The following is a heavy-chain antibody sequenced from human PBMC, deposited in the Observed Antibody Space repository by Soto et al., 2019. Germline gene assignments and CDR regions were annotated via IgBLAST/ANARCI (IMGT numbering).Heavy chain of an antibody. V-gene: IGHV3-30*18. D-gene: IGHD3-9*01. J-gene: IGHJ4*02. Sequence: PGGSLRLSCAASGFTFSSYGMHWVRQAPGKGLEWVAVISYDGSNKYYADSVKGRFTISRDNSKNTLYLQMNSLRAEDTAVYYCAKDTDDYDILTPRWFAGYYFDYWGQGTLVTVSS. CDR1: GFTFSSYG. CDR3: AKDTDDYDILTPRWFAGYYFDY. CDR2: ISYDGSNK.